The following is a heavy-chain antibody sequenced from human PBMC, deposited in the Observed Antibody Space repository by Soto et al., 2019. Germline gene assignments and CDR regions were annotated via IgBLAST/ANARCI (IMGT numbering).Heavy chain of an antibody. Sequence: SETLSLTCAVYGGSFSGYYWSWIRQPPGKGLEWIGKISHSGSTNYNPSLKSRVTISVDASKTQFSLKLSSVTAADTAVYYCASYGMDVWGQGTTVTVSS. J-gene: IGHJ6*02. CDR1: GGSFSGYY. CDR3: ASYGMDV. CDR2: ISHSGST. V-gene: IGHV4-34*01.